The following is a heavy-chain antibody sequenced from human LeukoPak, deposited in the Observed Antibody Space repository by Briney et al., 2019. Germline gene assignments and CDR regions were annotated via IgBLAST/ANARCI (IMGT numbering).Heavy chain of an antibody. CDR1: GFTLSSYA. D-gene: IGHD6-19*01. Sequence: GGSLRLSCAASGFTLSSYAMSWVRQAPGKGLEWVSAISGSGGSTYYADSVKGRFTISRDNSKTTLYLQMNSLRAEDTAVYYCAKASSGWTYYYYYGMDVWGQGTTVTVSS. J-gene: IGHJ6*02. V-gene: IGHV3-23*01. CDR2: ISGSGGST. CDR3: AKASSGWTYYYYYGMDV.